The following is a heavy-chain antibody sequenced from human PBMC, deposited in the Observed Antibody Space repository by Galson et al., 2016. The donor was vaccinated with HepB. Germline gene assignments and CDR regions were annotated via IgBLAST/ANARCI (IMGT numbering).Heavy chain of an antibody. CDR3: ARERDLDPKVYFDY. CDR1: GFTFSTYA. J-gene: IGHJ4*02. CDR2: MNGSGGSA. Sequence: SLRLSCAASGFTFSTYAMSWVRRAPGKGLEWVSDMNGSGGSAYYADSVKGRFTISRDNSKNTLYLQMNSLRVDDTSVYYCARERDLDPKVYFDYWGQGALVTVSA. V-gene: IGHV3-23*01. D-gene: IGHD1-1*01.